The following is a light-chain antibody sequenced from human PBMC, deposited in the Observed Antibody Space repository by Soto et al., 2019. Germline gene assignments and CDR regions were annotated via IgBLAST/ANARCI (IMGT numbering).Light chain of an antibody. CDR2: SVS. Sequence: IEMTQYPSTVSASVGARVTITCRASQRVYNWLAWYQQKPGKAPKLLISSVSNLESGVPSRFSGSGSGTEFTLAISSLQPEDLGNYYCQQYNSYLSFGPGTKVEI. CDR1: QRVYNW. CDR3: QQYNSYLS. V-gene: IGKV1-5*01. J-gene: IGKJ3*01.